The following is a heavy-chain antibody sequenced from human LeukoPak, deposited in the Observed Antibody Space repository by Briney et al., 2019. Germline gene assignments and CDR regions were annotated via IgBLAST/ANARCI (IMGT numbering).Heavy chain of an antibody. J-gene: IGHJ5*02. D-gene: IGHD3-22*01. CDR3: ARDLTMTKGWFDP. V-gene: IGHV3-33*01. Sequence: GGSLRLSCAASGFTFSSYGMHWVRQAPGKGLEWVAVIWYDGSNKYYADSVKGRFTISRDNSKNTLYLQMNSLRAEDTAVYYCARDLTMTKGWFDPWGQGTLVTVSS. CDR1: GFTFSSYG. CDR2: IWYDGSNK.